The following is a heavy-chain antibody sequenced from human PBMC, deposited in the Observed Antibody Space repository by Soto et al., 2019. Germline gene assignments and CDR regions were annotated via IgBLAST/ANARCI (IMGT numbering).Heavy chain of an antibody. Sequence: QVQLVQSGAEVKKPGASVKVSCKASGYTFTSYDINWVRQATGQGLEWMGWMNPNSGNTGYAQKFQGRGTMTRSTSINTAYMELSSLRSEDTAVYYCARGGYYYDSSAYYRPFDYWGQGTLVTVSS. CDR3: ARGGYYYDSSAYYRPFDY. D-gene: IGHD3-22*01. J-gene: IGHJ4*02. CDR1: GYTFTSYD. V-gene: IGHV1-8*01. CDR2: MNPNSGNT.